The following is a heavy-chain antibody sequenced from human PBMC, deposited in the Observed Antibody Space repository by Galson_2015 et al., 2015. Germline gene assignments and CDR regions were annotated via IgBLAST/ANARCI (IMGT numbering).Heavy chain of an antibody. V-gene: IGHV3-13*05. J-gene: IGHJ3*02. Sequence: SLRLSCAASGFTFSSYDMHWVRQATGKGLEWVSAIGTAGDPYYPGSVKGRFTISRENAKNSLYLQMNSLRAGDTAVYYCARGYYYDSSGYYDDAFGIWGQGTMVTVSS. D-gene: IGHD3-22*01. CDR2: IGTAGDP. CDR3: ARGYYYDSSGYYDDAFGI. CDR1: GFTFSSYD.